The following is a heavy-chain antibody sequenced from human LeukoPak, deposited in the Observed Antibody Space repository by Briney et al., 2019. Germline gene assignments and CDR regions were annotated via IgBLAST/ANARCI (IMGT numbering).Heavy chain of an antibody. CDR1: GGSFSSSSGYY. CDR2: INYSGTT. V-gene: IGHV4-39*01. J-gene: IGHJ4*02. D-gene: IGHD3-22*01. Sequence: SETLSLTCTVSGGSFSSSSGYYWGWIRQPPGKGLEWIGSINYSGTTYYNPSLRSPVTISVDTSKKQLSLRLSSVTAADTAVYYCARQSSGSYVYFDFWGQGTLVTVSS. CDR3: ARQSSGSYVYFDF.